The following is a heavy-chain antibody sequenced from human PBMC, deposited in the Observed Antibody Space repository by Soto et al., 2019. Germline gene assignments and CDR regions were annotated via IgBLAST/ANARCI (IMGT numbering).Heavy chain of an antibody. CDR1: GGSFSGYY. CDR2: INHSGST. J-gene: IGHJ6*02. D-gene: IGHD3-3*01. CDR3: ARGGYDFWSGYQRRAYGMDV. V-gene: IGHV4-34*01. Sequence: PSETLSLTCAVYGGSFSGYYWSWIRQPPGKGLEWIGEINHSGSTNYNPSLKSRVTISVDTSKNQFSLKLSSVTAADTAVYYCARGGYDFWSGYQRRAYGMDVWGQGTTVTVSS.